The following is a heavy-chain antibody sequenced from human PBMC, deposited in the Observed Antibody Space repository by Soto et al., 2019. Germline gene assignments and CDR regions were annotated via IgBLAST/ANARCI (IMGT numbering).Heavy chain of an antibody. CDR3: AICCTVTTNYYYYGMDV. V-gene: IGHV3-21*01. J-gene: IGHJ6*02. D-gene: IGHD4-17*01. CDR1: GFTFSSYS. CDR2: ISSSSSYI. Sequence: KLGGSLRLSCAASGFTFSSYSMNWVRQAPGKGLEWVSSISSSSSYIYYADSVKGRFTISRDNAKNSLYLQMNSLRAEDTAVYYCAICCTVTTNYYYYGMDVWGQGTTVTVSS.